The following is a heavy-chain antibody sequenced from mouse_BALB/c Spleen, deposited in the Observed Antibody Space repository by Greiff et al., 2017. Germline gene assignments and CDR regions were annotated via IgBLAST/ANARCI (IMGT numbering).Heavy chain of an antibody. J-gene: IGHJ2*01. V-gene: IGHV1-7*01. CDR1: GYTFTSYW. CDR2: INPSTGYT. D-gene: IGHD4-1*01. CDR3: ALTGTPFDY. Sequence: QVQLQQSGAELAKPGASVKMSCKASGYTFTSYWMHWVKQRPGQGLEWIGYINPSTGYTEYNQKFKDKATLTADKSSSTAYMQLSSLTSEDSAVYYCALTGTPFDYWGQGTTLTAAS.